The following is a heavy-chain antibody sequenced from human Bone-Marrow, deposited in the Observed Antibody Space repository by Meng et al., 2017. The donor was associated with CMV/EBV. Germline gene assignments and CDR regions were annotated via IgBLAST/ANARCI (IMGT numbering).Heavy chain of an antibody. D-gene: IGHD3-3*01. V-gene: IGHV4-34*01. CDR3: ARVGDPFWSGYYFDY. CDR1: GGSFSGYY. J-gene: IGHJ4*02. CDR2: INHSGST. Sequence: SETLSLTCAVYGGSFSGYYWSWIRQPPGKGLEWIGEINHSGSTNYNPSLKSRVTISVDTSKNQFSLKLNSVTAADTAVYYCARVGDPFWSGYYFDYWGQGTLVTVSS.